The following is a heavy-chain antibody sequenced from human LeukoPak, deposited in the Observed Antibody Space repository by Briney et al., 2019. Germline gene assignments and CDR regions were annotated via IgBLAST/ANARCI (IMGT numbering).Heavy chain of an antibody. J-gene: IGHJ4*02. CDR3: ASSRGRSYFDY. CDR1: Y. Sequence: YXXWVRQAPGKGLEWVSVIYSGGSTYYADSVKGRFTISRDNSKNTLYLQMNSLRAEDTAVYYCASSRGRSYFDYWGQGTLVTVSS. V-gene: IGHV3-53*01. D-gene: IGHD1-26*01. CDR2: IYSGGST.